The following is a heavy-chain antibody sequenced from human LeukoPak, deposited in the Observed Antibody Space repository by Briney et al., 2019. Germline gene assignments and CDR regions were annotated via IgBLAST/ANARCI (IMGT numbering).Heavy chain of an antibody. J-gene: IGHJ4*02. D-gene: IGHD5-12*01. Sequence: SETLSLTCTGSGGSISSYYWSWIRQPPGKGLEWIGYIYYSGSTNYNPSLKSRVTISVDTSENQFSLKLSSVTAADTAVYYCARQIGGYDSQNFDYWGQGTLVTVSS. V-gene: IGHV4-59*08. CDR1: GGSISSYY. CDR3: ARQIGGYDSQNFDY. CDR2: IYYSGST.